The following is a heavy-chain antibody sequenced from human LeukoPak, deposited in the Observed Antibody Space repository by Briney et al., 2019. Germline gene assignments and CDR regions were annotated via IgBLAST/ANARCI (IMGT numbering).Heavy chain of an antibody. CDR2: IIPIFGTA. CDR1: GGTFSSYA. V-gene: IGHV1-69*05. Sequence: SVKVSCKATGGTFSSYAISWVRQAPGQGLEWMGRIIPIFGTANYAQKFQGRVTITTDESTSTAYMELSSLRSEDTAVYYCARDGENDAFDIWGQGTMVTVSS. CDR3: ARDGENDAFDI. J-gene: IGHJ3*02.